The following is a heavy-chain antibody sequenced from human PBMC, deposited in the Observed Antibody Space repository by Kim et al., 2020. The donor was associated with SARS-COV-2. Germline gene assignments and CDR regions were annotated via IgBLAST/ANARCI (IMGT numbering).Heavy chain of an antibody. V-gene: IGHV3-23*01. D-gene: IGHD3-3*01. CDR1: GFTFSNYA. CDR2: ISGSGGST. Sequence: GGSLRLSCAASGFTFSNYAMNWVRQAPGKGLEWVSAISGSGGSTYYADSVKGRFTISRDNSKNTLYLQTNSLRAEDTAVYYCAKDPYYDFWSGYYFDYWGQGTLVTVSS. J-gene: IGHJ4*02. CDR3: AKDPYYDFWSGYYFDY.